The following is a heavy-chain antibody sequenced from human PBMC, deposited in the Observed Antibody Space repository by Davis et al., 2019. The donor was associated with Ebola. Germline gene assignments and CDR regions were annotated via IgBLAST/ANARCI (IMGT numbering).Heavy chain of an antibody. CDR1: GFTFSNYG. Sequence: PGGSLRLSCAASGFTFSNYGIHWVRQTPGKGLEWVAVIWSDANNKNYADSVKGRFTISRDNSKNTLYLQMNSLRAEDTAVYYCARDRLFYYYMDVWGKGTTVTVSS. D-gene: IGHD2-21*01. CDR3: ARDRLFYYYMDV. J-gene: IGHJ6*03. V-gene: IGHV3-33*01. CDR2: IWSDANNK.